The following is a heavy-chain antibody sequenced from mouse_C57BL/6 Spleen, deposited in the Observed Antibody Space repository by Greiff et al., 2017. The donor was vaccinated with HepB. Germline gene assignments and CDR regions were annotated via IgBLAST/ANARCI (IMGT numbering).Heavy chain of an antibody. CDR2: ISYDGSN. D-gene: IGHD2-4*01. V-gene: IGHV3-6*01. CDR1: GYSITSGYY. Sequence: EVHLVESGPGLVKPSQSLSLTCSVTGYSITSGYYWNWIRQFPGNTLEWMGYISYDGSNNYNPSLKNRISITRDTSKNQFFLKLNSVTTEDTATYYCARNVEYDYDDAWFAYWGQGTLVTVSA. CDR3: ARNVEYDYDDAWFAY. J-gene: IGHJ3*01.